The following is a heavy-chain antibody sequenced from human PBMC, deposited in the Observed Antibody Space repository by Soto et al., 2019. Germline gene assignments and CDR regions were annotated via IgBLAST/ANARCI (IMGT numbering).Heavy chain of an antibody. Sequence: GGSLRLSCAASGFPFSSYSMNWVRQAPGKGLEWVSSISSSSSYIYYADSVKGRFTISRDNAKNSLYLQMNSLRAEDTAVYYCARESEDLTSNLDYWGQGTRVTVSS. V-gene: IGHV3-21*01. CDR3: ARESEDLTSNLDY. CDR2: ISSSSSYI. J-gene: IGHJ4*02. CDR1: GFPFSSYS.